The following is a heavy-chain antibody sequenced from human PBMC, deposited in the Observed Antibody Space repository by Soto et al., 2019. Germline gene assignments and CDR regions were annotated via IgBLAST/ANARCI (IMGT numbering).Heavy chain of an antibody. CDR2: IYYSGST. J-gene: IGHJ4*02. CDR3: ARQASTYYYDSSGYYRAYYFDY. D-gene: IGHD3-22*01. V-gene: IGHV4-31*03. CDR1: GGSISSGGYY. Sequence: SETLSLTCTVSGGSISSGGYYWSWIRQHPGKGLEWIGYIYYSGSTYYNPSLKSRVTISVGTSKNQFSLKLSSVTAADTAVYYCARQASTYYYDSSGYYRAYYFDYWGQGTLVTVSS.